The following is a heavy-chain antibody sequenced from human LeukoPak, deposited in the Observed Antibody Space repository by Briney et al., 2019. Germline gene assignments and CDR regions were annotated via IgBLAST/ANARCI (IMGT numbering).Heavy chain of an antibody. J-gene: IGHJ4*02. CDR2: IYSGGST. Sequence: PGGSLRLSCAASGFTVSSNYMSWVRQAPGKGPEWVSVIYSGGSTYYADSVRGRFTISRDTSKNMVFLQMNSLRVEDTAVYYCARGIDYWGRGTLVTVSS. CDR3: ARGIDY. V-gene: IGHV3-53*01. CDR1: GFTVSSNY.